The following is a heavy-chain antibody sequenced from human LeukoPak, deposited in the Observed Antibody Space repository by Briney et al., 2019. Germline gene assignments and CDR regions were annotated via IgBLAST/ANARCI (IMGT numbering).Heavy chain of an antibody. CDR2: ISGNGDST. Sequence: GGSLILSCAASGFTFRRYDMSWVRQAPGKGLEWVSAISGNGDSTYYVDSVKGRFTISRDNSKNTLYLQMNSLRAEDTAVYYCALYCSGGSCYSMGGAFDIWGQGTVVTVSS. CDR1: GFTFRRYD. D-gene: IGHD2-15*01. J-gene: IGHJ3*02. V-gene: IGHV3-23*01. CDR3: ALYCSGGSCYSMGGAFDI.